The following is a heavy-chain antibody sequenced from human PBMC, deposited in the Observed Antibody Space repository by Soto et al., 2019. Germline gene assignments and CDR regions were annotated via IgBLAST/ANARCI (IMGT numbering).Heavy chain of an antibody. V-gene: IGHV3-64*02. Sequence: GGSLRLSCAASGFTFSSHAMGWLRQAPGTGPEWVAFVDGSGDSTYYADSVEGRFTISRDNSKNTMYLQMGSLRVEDMAFYYCARGIYFGSARYYFDYWGQGALVTVSS. J-gene: IGHJ4*02. CDR3: ARGIYFGSARYYFDY. CDR2: VDGSGDST. CDR1: GFTFSSHA. D-gene: IGHD3-10*01.